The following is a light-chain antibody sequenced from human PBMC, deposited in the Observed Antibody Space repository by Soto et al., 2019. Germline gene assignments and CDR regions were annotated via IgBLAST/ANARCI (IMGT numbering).Light chain of an antibody. CDR3: MQALQTPWT. CDR2: LGS. CDR1: QSILHSDGYIY. Sequence: IVMTQSPLSLPVTPGEPASISCRSSQSILHSDGYIYLDWYLQRPGQSPQLLICLGSNRASGVPDRFSGSGSGTHFTLTISRVEAEDFGVYYCMQALQTPWTFGQGTRVEVK. J-gene: IGKJ1*01. V-gene: IGKV2-28*01.